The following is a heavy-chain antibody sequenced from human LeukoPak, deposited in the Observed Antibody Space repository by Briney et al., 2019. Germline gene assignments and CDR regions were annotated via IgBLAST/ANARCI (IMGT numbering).Heavy chain of an antibody. J-gene: IGHJ6*02. CDR1: GGSISSYY. D-gene: IGHD3-3*01. Sequence: SETLSLTCTVSGGSISSYYRSWIRQPPGKGLEWIGYIYYSGSTNYNPSLKSRVTISVDTSKNQFSLKLSSVTAADTAVYYCASTLDTYYDFWSGPYYYGMDVWGQGTTVTVSS. CDR2: IYYSGST. CDR3: ASTLDTYYDFWSGPYYYGMDV. V-gene: IGHV4-59*01.